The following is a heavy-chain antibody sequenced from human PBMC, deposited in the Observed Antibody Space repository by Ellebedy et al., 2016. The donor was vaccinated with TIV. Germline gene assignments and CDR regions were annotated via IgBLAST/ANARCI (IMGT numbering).Heavy chain of an antibody. V-gene: IGHV1-2*02. J-gene: IGHJ4*02. CDR1: GYTFTDYH. D-gene: IGHD1-26*01. CDR3: ARERTGSGGIDY. CDR2: VNPNSGGT. Sequence: ASVKVSCXASGYTFTDYHMHWVRQAPGQGLEWMGWVNPNSGGTAYAPRFQGRVTVTWDTSFTTTYMDLSSLGSDDTAVYFCARERTGSGGIDYWGQGTQVTVSS.